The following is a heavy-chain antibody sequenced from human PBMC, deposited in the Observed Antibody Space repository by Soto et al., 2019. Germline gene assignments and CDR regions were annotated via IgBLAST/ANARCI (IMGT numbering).Heavy chain of an antibody. CDR1: GFTFSSYA. CDR3: AKDKRGSSSWLPDY. V-gene: IGHV3-23*01. Sequence: PGGSLRPSCAASGFTFSSYAMSWVRQAPGKGLEWVSAISGSGGSTYYADSVKGRFTISRDNSKNTLYLQMNSLRAEDTAVYYCAKDKRGSSSWLPDYWGQGTLVTVSS. D-gene: IGHD6-13*01. J-gene: IGHJ4*02. CDR2: ISGSGGST.